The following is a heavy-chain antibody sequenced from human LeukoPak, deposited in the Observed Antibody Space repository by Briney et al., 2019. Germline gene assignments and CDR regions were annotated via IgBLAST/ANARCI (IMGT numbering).Heavy chain of an antibody. Sequence: PGGSLRLSCAASGFTFSSYAMSWGRQAPGKGLEWVSAISGSGGSTYYADSVKGRFTISRDNSKNTLYLQINSLRAEDTAVYYCAKDRFRVGATFGYWGQGTLVTVSS. V-gene: IGHV3-23*01. D-gene: IGHD1-26*01. CDR2: ISGSGGST. CDR3: AKDRFRVGATFGY. J-gene: IGHJ4*02. CDR1: GFTFSSYA.